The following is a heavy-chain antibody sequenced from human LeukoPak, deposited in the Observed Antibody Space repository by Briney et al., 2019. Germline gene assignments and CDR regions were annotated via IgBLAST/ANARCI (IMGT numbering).Heavy chain of an antibody. Sequence: GPSVKVSCKASGYTFTGYYMHWVRQAPGQGLEWMGWINPNSGGTNYAQKFQGRVTMTRDTSISTAYMELSRLRSDDTAVYYCARDYCSGGSCYYYYYMDVWGKGTTVTVSS. V-gene: IGHV1-2*02. CDR3: ARDYCSGGSCYYYYYMDV. CDR1: GYTFTGYY. J-gene: IGHJ6*03. CDR2: INPNSGGT. D-gene: IGHD2-15*01.